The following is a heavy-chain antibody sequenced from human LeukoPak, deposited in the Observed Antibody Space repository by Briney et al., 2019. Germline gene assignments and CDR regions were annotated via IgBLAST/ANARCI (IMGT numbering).Heavy chain of an antibody. CDR2: ISTHNGNT. V-gene: IGHV1-18*01. CDR1: GYTLTNYG. Sequence: ASVKVSCKASGYTLTNYGITWVRQAPGQGLEWMGWISTHNGNTNYAQKLQGRVTMTRDTSTSTVYMELSSLRSEDTAVYYCARAHDIVVVVAATLFDYWGQGTLVTVSS. J-gene: IGHJ4*02. CDR3: ARAHDIVVVVAATLFDY. D-gene: IGHD2-15*01.